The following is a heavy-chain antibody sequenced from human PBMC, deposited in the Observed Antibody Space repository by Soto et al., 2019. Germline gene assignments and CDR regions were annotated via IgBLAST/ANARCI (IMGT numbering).Heavy chain of an antibody. J-gene: IGHJ5*02. V-gene: IGHV3-74*01. CDR3: ARDSDPTSTFNWFDP. CDR1: GFTFSSYW. D-gene: IGHD1-26*01. Sequence: GGSLRLSCAASGFTFSSYWMHWVRQAPGKGLVWVSRINSDGSSTSYADSVKGRFTISRDNAKNTLYLQMNSLRAEDTAVYYCARDSDPTSTFNWFDPWGQGTLVTVSA. CDR2: INSDGSST.